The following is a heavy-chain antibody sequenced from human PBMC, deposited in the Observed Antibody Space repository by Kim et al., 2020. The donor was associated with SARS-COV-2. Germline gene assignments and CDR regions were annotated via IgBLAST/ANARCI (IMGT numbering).Heavy chain of an antibody. CDR1: GYTFTSYY. CDR3: ARLYPGIAAAGKRGDY. Sequence: ASVKVSCKASGYTFTSYYMHWVRQAPGQGLEWMGIINPSGGSTSYAQKFQGRVTMTRDTSTSTVYMELSSLRSEDTAVYYCARLYPGIAAAGKRGDYWGQGTLVTVSS. CDR2: INPSGGST. V-gene: IGHV1-46*03. J-gene: IGHJ4*02. D-gene: IGHD6-13*01.